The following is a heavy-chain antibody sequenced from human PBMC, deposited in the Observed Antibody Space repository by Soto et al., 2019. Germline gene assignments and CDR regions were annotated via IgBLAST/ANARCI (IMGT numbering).Heavy chain of an antibody. D-gene: IGHD4-17*01. Sequence: SETLSLTCTVSGGSISSYYWSWIRQPPGKGLEWIWYIYYSGSTNYNPSLKSRVTISVDTSKNQFSLKLSSVTAADTAVYYCARATSYGDYGTVPFDYWGQGTLVT. J-gene: IGHJ4*02. V-gene: IGHV4-59*01. CDR2: IYYSGST. CDR1: GGSISSYY. CDR3: ARATSYGDYGTVPFDY.